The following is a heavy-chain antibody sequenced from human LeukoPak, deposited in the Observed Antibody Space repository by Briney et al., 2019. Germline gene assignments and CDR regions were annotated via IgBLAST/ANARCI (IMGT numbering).Heavy chain of an antibody. CDR3: AGGYCSSTSCYFSL. D-gene: IGHD2-2*01. CDR2: IYYSGST. Sequence: PSQTLSPTCTVSGGSISSGGYYWSWIRQHPGKGLEWIGYIYYSGSTYYNPSLKSRVTISVDTSKNQFSLKLSSVTAADTAVYYCAGGYCSSTSCYFSLWGQGTLVTVSS. V-gene: IGHV4-31*03. CDR1: GGSISSGGYY. J-gene: IGHJ4*02.